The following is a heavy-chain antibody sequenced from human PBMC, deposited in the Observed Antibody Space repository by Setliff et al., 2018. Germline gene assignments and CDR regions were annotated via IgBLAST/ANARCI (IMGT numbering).Heavy chain of an antibody. Sequence: NPSETLSLTCRVSGGSISSGNYYWGLTRQPPGKGLEWVATIYYSGSTYSNPSLKSRLIISVDAPDNHFSVKLSSVTAADTAVYYCARHKSNGSGSYPSLYMDVWGKGIMVTVSS. CDR2: IYYSGST. V-gene: IGHV4-39*01. J-gene: IGHJ6*03. D-gene: IGHD3-10*01. CDR3: ARHKSNGSGSYPSLYMDV. CDR1: GGSISSGNYY.